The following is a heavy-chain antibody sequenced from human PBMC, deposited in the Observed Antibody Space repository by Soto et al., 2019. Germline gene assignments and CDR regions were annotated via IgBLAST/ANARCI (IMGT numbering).Heavy chain of an antibody. J-gene: IGHJ6*03. CDR1: GGSISSYY. D-gene: IGHD3-10*01. CDR2: IYYSGST. V-gene: IGHV4-59*01. CDR3: ASSFMVRGVIPNLYYYYYMDV. Sequence: SETLSLTCTVSGGSISSYYWSWIRQPPGKGLEWIGYIYYSGSTNYNPSLKSRVTISVDTSKNQFSLKLSSVTAADTAVYYCASSFMVRGVIPNLYYYYYMDVWGKGT.